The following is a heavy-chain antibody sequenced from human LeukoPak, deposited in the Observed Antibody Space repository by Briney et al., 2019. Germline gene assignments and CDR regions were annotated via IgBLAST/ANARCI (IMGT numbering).Heavy chain of an antibody. J-gene: IGHJ3*02. CDR2: FYYRGST. V-gene: IGHV4-39*07. CDR1: GGSISSSRYS. CDR3: ARDRTGVAFDI. Sequence: PSETLSLTCTISGGSISSSRYSWGWIRQPPGKGLEWIGSFYYRGSTYYTPSLKSRVTISVDTSKNQFSLKLSSVTAADTAVYYCARDRTGVAFDIWGQGTMVTVSS.